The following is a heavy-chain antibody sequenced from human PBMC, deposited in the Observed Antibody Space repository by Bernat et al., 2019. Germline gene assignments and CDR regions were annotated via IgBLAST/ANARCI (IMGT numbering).Heavy chain of an antibody. CDR2: IWYDGSNK. D-gene: IGHD3-3*02. CDR3: ARDHLAVHFDY. CDR1: GFTFSSYG. V-gene: IGHV3-33*01. Sequence: QVQLVESGGGVVQPGRSLRLSCAASGFTFSSYGMHWVRQAPGKGLEWVAVIWYDGSNKYYADSVKGRFTISRDNSKNTLYLQMNSLRAEDTAVYYCARDHLAVHFDYWGQGTLVTVSS. J-gene: IGHJ4*02.